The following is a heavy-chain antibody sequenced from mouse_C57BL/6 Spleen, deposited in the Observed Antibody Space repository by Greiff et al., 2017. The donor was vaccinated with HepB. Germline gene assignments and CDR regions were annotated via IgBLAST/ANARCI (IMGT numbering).Heavy chain of an antibody. CDR1: GYTFTSYD. D-gene: IGHD1-1*01. J-gene: IGHJ2*01. Sequence: VQLQQSGPELVKPGASVKLSCKASGYTFTSYDINWVQQRPGQGLEWIGWIYPRDGSTKYNEKFKGKATLTVDTSSSTAYMELHSLTPEDSAVYFCARYHGSIDFDYWGQGTTLTVSS. CDR3: ARYHGSIDFDY. CDR2: IYPRDGST. V-gene: IGHV1-85*01.